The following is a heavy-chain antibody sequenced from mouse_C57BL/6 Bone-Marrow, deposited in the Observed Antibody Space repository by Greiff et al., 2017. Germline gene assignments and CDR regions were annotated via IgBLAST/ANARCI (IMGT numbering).Heavy chain of an antibody. D-gene: IGHD6-1*01. CDR2: IHPNSGST. J-gene: IGHJ2*01. CDR3: AREGAALYYFDY. Sequence: QVQLQQPGAELVKPGASVKLSCKASGYTFTSYWMHWVKQRPGQGLEWIGMIHPNSGSTNYNEKFKSKATLTVDKSSSTAYMQLSSLTSEDSAVYYCAREGAALYYFDYWGQGTTLTVSS. CDR1: GYTFTSYW. V-gene: IGHV1-64*01.